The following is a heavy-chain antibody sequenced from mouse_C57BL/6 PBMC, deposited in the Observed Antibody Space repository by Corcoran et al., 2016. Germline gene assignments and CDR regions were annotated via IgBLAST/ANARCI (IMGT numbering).Heavy chain of an antibody. CDR1: GYAFSSYW. V-gene: IGHV1-80*01. Sequence: QVQLQQSGAELVKPGASVKISCKASGYAFSSYWMNWVKQRPGKGLEWIGQIYPGDGDTNYNGKFKGKATLTADKSSSTAYMQLSSLTSEDSAVYFCARERTTQLRLRGYYFDYWGQGTTLTVSS. J-gene: IGHJ2*01. CDR2: IYPGDGDT. D-gene: IGHD3-2*02. CDR3: ARERTTQLRLRGYYFDY.